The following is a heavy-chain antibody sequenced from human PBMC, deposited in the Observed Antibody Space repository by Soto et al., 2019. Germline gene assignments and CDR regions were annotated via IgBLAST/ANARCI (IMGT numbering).Heavy chain of an antibody. D-gene: IGHD2-21*01. CDR3: ARDQPRPVISWFDP. Sequence: PGGSLRLSCAASGFNFNDYYMNWIRQTPGKGLEWISYISSSGSTIYYADSVKGRFTVSRDNAKNVLYLEMNGLRTEDTAMYYCARDQPRPVISWFDPWGQGVLVTVSS. CDR1: GFNFNDYY. J-gene: IGHJ5*02. CDR2: ISSSGSTI. V-gene: IGHV3-11*01.